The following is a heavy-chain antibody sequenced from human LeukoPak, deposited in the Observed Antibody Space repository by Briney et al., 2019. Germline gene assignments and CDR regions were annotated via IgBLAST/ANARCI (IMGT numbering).Heavy chain of an antibody. CDR2: ISTSGGTI. D-gene: IGHD1-1*01. Sequence: SGGSLRLSCAASGFAFMSHEMNWVRQAPGKGLEFVSHISTSGGTIYYTDSVKGRFTISRDNTKNSLYLQMNSLRAEDTAVYYCARDRDTTTRTSMASDIWGPGTMVTVSS. V-gene: IGHV3-48*03. J-gene: IGHJ3*02. CDR1: GFAFMSHE. CDR3: ARDRDTTTRTSMASDI.